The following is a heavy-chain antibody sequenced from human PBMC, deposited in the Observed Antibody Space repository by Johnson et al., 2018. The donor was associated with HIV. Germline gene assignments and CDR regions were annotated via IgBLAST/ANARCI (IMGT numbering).Heavy chain of an antibody. J-gene: IGHJ3*02. Sequence: VQLVESGGGLVQPGGSLRLSCVASGFTFSNYPMHWVRQAPGRGLEYVSRVTNNGDSTYYVNTVKGRFTISRDNSKNTLYLQMNSLRAEDTAVYYCAREGLWWGAFDIWGQGTVVTVSS. CDR3: AREGLWWGAFDI. V-gene: IGHV3-64*01. D-gene: IGHD2-21*01. CDR1: GFTFSNYP. CDR2: VTNNGDST.